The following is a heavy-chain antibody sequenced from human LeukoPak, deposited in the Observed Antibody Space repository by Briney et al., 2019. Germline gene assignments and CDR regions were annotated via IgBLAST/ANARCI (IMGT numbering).Heavy chain of an antibody. CDR1: GFTFSSYE. D-gene: IGHD3-10*01. V-gene: IGHV3-48*03. J-gene: IGHJ4*02. Sequence: GGSLRLSCAASGFTFSSYEMNWVRQAPGKGLEWVSYISSSGSTICYADSVKGRFTISRDNAKNSLYLQMNSLRAEDTAVYYCAINGVTMVRGVIGLAFDYWGQGTLVTVSS. CDR3: AINGVTMVRGVIGLAFDY. CDR2: ISSSGSTI.